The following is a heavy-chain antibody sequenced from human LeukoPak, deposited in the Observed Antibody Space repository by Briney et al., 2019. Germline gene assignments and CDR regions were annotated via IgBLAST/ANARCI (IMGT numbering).Heavy chain of an antibody. D-gene: IGHD3-10*02. CDR1: GFTFDRYT. CDR3: AKELDTMFFDY. Sequence: AGGSLRLSCATSGFTFDRYTIHWVRKAPGKGLEWVSLAGWAGGTAYYSDSVRGRFTISRDSGKNSVYLQMNSLTTDDTAFYFCAKELDTMFFDYWGQGALVTVSS. CDR2: AGWAGGTA. V-gene: IGHV3-43*01. J-gene: IGHJ4*02.